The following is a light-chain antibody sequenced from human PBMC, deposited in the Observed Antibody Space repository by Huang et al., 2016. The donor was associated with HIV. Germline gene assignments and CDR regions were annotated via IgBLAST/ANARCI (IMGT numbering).Light chain of an antibody. CDR1: QSVNTN. CDR2: AAS. Sequence: VMMSQSPATLAASPGERVTLSCGASQSVNTNLAWYQQQPGQPPRLLIHAASTRATGVPARFAGSGSGTEFTLTIDSLQSDDFAVYYCQQYNKWPPEYTFGQGTRLEIK. CDR3: QQYNKWPPEYT. V-gene: IGKV3-15*01. J-gene: IGKJ2*01.